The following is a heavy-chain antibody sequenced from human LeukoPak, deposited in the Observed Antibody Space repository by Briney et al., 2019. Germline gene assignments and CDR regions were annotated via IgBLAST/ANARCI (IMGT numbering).Heavy chain of an antibody. V-gene: IGHV4-39*02. CDR2: IYYSGST. CDR1: GGSISSSSYY. D-gene: IGHD3-22*01. Sequence: SETLSLTCTVSGGSISSSSYYWGWIRQPPGKGLEWIGSIYYSGSTYYNPSLKSRVPISVDTSKTQFSLKLSSVTAADTAVYYCARDLWITMIVVVRGAFDIWGQGTMVTVSS. J-gene: IGHJ3*02. CDR3: ARDLWITMIVVVRGAFDI.